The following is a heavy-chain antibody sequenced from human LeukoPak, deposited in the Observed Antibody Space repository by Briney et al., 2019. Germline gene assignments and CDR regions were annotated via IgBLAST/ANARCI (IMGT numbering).Heavy chain of an antibody. D-gene: IGHD4-17*01. CDR3: VREEYGDHVWW. Sequence: GGSLRLSCAASGFTFSTYWMSWVRQAPGKGLEWVANIKQDGSQKYYVDSVKGRFTISRDNAKNSLYLQMNSLRVEDTAVYYCVREEYGDHVWWWGQGTPVTVSS. V-gene: IGHV3-7*01. CDR2: IKQDGSQK. J-gene: IGHJ4*02. CDR1: GFTFSTYW.